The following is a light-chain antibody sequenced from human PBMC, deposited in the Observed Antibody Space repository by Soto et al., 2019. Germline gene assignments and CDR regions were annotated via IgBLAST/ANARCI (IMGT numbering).Light chain of an antibody. V-gene: IGKV3-15*01. Sequence: EIVMTQSPATLSVSPGERITLSCRASESVSGNLAWYQQKPGQAPRLLIYAASIRATGIPARFSGSGSGTVFTLTLSSLQSEDLAVYYCQQYNKWPPLTFGGGTKVEIK. CDR2: AAS. CDR3: QQYNKWPPLT. J-gene: IGKJ4*01. CDR1: ESVSGN.